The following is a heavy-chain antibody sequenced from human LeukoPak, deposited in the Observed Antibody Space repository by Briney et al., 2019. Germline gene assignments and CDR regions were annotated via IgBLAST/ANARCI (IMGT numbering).Heavy chain of an antibody. V-gene: IGHV4-39*01. CDR2: IYYSGST. J-gene: IGHJ5*02. D-gene: IGHD1-26*01. CDR3: ARQIVGATHPSDP. CDR1: GGSLSSSSYY. Sequence: LETLSLTCTVSGGSLSSSSYYWGWLRQPPGKGLEWLGSIYYSGSTYYNPSLKSRVTISVDTSKNQFSLKLSSVTAADTAVYYCARQIVGATHPSDPWGQGTLVTVSS.